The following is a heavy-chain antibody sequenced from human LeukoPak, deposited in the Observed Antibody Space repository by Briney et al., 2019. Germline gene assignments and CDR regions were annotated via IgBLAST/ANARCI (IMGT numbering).Heavy chain of an antibody. J-gene: IGHJ4*02. Sequence: SETLSLTCTVSGGSITSYYWSWIRQPPGKGLEWIGFIYYSGSTNYNPSLKSRVTLSVDTSKNQFSLKLSSVTAADTAVYYCARFYGSGSYFDYWGQGTLVTVSS. V-gene: IGHV4-59*01. CDR1: GGSITSYY. D-gene: IGHD3-10*01. CDR3: ARFYGSGSYFDY. CDR2: IYYSGST.